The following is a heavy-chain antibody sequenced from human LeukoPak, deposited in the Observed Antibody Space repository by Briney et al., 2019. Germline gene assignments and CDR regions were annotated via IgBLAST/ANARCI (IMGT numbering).Heavy chain of an antibody. CDR1: GFTFSSYA. CDR2: ISYDGSNK. V-gene: IGHV3-30*04. CDR3: ARDTVTKFFFDY. J-gene: IGHJ4*02. Sequence: PGRSLRLSCAASGFTFSSYAMHWVRQAPGKGLEWVAVISYDGSNKYYADSVKGRFTISRDNSKNTLYLQMNSLRAEDTAVYYCARDTVTKFFFDYWGQGTLVTVSS. D-gene: IGHD4-17*01.